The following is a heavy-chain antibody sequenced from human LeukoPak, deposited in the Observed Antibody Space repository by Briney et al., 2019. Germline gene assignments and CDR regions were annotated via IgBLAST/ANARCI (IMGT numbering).Heavy chain of an antibody. CDR1: GYTFTSYG. D-gene: IGHD5-24*01. CDR2: ISAYNGNT. Sequence: ASVKVSCKASGYTFTSYGISWVRQAPGQGLEWMGWISAYNGNTNYAQKLQGRVTMTTDTSTSTAYMELRSLRSDDTAVYYCARAVRDGYNSYYFDYWGQGTLVTVSS. CDR3: ARAVRDGYNSYYFDY. J-gene: IGHJ4*02. V-gene: IGHV1-18*01.